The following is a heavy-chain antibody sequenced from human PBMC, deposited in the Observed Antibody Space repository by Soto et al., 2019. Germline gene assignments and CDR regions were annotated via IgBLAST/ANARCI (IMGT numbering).Heavy chain of an antibody. Sequence: ASVKVSCKASGYTFTSYGISWVRQAPGQGLEWMGWISAYNGNTNYAQKLQGRVTMTTDTSTSTAYMELRSLRSDDTAVYYCARDSRYFRWQWLDDAFDIWGQGXMVTVSS. CDR3: ARDSRYFRWQWLDDAFDI. J-gene: IGHJ3*02. CDR2: ISAYNGNT. CDR1: GYTFTSYG. V-gene: IGHV1-18*01. D-gene: IGHD6-19*01.